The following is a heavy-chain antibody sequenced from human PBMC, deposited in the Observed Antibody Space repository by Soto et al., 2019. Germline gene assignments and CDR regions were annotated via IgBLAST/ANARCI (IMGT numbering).Heavy chain of an antibody. CDR1: GFTFSSYA. J-gene: IGHJ4*02. V-gene: IGHV3-23*01. Sequence: GGSLRLSCAASGFTFSSYAMSWVRQAPGKGLEWVSAISGSGGSTYYADSVKGRFTISRDNSKNTLYLQMNSLRVEDTAVYYCAKIVVGYSGYENPPDYWGQGTLVTVSS. CDR2: ISGSGGST. D-gene: IGHD5-12*01. CDR3: AKIVVGYSGYENPPDY.